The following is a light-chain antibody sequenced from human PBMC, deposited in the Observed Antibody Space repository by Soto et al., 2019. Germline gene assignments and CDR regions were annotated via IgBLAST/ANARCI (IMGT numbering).Light chain of an antibody. CDR2: AAS. Sequence: DIVLTQSPGTLSLSPGERATLSCRASQSVHINYLAWYQQKPGQAPRLLIYAASSRATGIPDRFSGSGSGTDFTLTISRLEPEDFAVYYCHQYGSSMWTFGQGTKLEIK. CDR3: HQYGSSMWT. V-gene: IGKV3-20*01. J-gene: IGKJ1*01. CDR1: QSVHINY.